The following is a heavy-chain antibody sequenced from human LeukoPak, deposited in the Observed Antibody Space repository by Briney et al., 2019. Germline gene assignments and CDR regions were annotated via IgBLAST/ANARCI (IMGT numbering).Heavy chain of an antibody. V-gene: IGHV1-2*02. J-gene: IGHJ4*02. CDR1: GYTFTVYY. CDR2: INPNSGGT. D-gene: IGHD6-13*01. CDR3: ASGVSSWYSD. Sequence: ASVKVSCKASGYTFTVYYIHWVRQAPGQGLEYMGWINPNSGGTNYAQKFQGRVITTRDTSISTAYMEVSRLTSDDTAVYYCASGVSSWYSDWGQGTLVTVSS.